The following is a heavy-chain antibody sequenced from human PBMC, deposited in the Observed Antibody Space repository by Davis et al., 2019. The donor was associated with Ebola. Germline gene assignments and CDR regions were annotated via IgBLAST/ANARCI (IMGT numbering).Heavy chain of an antibody. D-gene: IGHD3-16*02. V-gene: IGHV3-7*03. Sequence: GESLKISCAASGFTFSSYWMSWVRQAPGKGLEWVANIKQDGSEKYYVDSVKGRFTISRDNAKNSLYLQMNSLKTEDTAVYYCTTELVVWGSYRYQIDYFDYWGQGTLVTVSS. CDR1: GFTFSSYW. CDR2: IKQDGSEK. CDR3: TTELVVWGSYRYQIDYFDY. J-gene: IGHJ4*02.